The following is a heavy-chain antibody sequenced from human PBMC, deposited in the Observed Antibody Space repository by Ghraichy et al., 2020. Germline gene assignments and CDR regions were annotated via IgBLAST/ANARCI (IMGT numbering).Heavy chain of an antibody. Sequence: ETLSLTCATSGFSFSTAWMSWVRQAPGKGLEWVGRLKSNNDGGTADYAAAVKGRFTMSRDESRNTLYLHLNSLKTEDTAVYYCNTVGDWHGSGYRGQGTPVTVSS. D-gene: IGHD3-10*01. CDR1: GFSFSTAW. CDR3: NTVGDWHGSGY. CDR2: LKSNNDGGTA. V-gene: IGHV3-15*01. J-gene: IGHJ4*02.